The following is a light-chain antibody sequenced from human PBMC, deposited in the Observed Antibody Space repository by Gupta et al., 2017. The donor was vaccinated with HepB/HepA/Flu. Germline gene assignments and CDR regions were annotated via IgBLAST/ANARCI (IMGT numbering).Light chain of an antibody. CDR1: QSLLHSNGYNY. J-gene: IGKJ1*01. CDR2: LGS. V-gene: IGKV2-28*01. CDR3: MQALQTPG. Sequence: DIVMTQSPLSLPVTPGEPASISCRSSQSLLHSNGYNYLDWPLQKPGQSPQLLIYLGSNRASGVPDRFSGSGSGTDFTLKISRVEAEDVGVYYCMQALQTPGFGQGTKVEIK.